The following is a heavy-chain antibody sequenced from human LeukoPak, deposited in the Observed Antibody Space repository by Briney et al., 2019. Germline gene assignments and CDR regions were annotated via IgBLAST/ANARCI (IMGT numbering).Heavy chain of an antibody. CDR2: IIPIFGTA. V-gene: IGHV1-69*13. D-gene: IGHD3-22*01. CDR1: GGTFSSYA. CDR3: ARSRMGYYDSSGYYYYFDY. J-gene: IGHJ4*02. Sequence: ASVKVPCKASGGTFSSYAISWVRQAPGQGLEWMGGIIPIFGTANYAQKFQGRVTITADESTSTAYMELSSLRSEDTAVYYCARSRMGYYDSSGYYYYFDYWGQGTLVTVSS.